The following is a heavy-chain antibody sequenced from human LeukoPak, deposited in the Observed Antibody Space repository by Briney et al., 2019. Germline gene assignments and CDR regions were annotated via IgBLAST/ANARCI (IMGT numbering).Heavy chain of an antibody. J-gene: IGHJ6*02. CDR1: GGSISSGGYY. CDR3: ARAGSGRGGMDV. Sequence: SETLSLTCTVSGGSISSGGYYWSWIRQHPGKGLEWIGYIYYSGSTYYNPSLKSRVTISVDTSKNQFSLKLSSVTAADTAVYYCARAGSGRGGMDVWGQGTTVTVSS. D-gene: IGHD3-10*01. CDR2: IYYSGST. V-gene: IGHV4-31*03.